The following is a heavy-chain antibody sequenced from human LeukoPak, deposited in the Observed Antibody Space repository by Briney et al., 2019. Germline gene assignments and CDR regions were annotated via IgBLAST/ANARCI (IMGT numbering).Heavy chain of an antibody. J-gene: IGHJ5*02. Sequence: PGGSLRLSCAATGFTFSSYAMSWVRQAPGNGLEWVSAISGSGGSTYYADSVKGRFTISRDNSKNTLYLQMNSLRAEDTAVYYCAKDNYYYDSSGNKPNWFDPWGQGTLVTVSS. CDR1: GFTFSSYA. CDR2: ISGSGGST. D-gene: IGHD3-22*01. CDR3: AKDNYYYDSSGNKPNWFDP. V-gene: IGHV3-23*01.